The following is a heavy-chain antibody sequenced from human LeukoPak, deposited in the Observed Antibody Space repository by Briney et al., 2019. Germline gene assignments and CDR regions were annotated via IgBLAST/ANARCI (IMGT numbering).Heavy chain of an antibody. V-gene: IGHV4-59*07. Sequence: SDTLSLTCTVSGGSISSHYWSWIRQPPGKGLEWIGYIYYSGSTNYNPSLKSRVTISVDTSKNQFSLKLSSVTAADTAVYYCASRSNWNRFDYWGQGTLVTVSS. J-gene: IGHJ4*02. CDR1: GGSISSHY. CDR3: ASRSNWNRFDY. D-gene: IGHD1-20*01. CDR2: IYYSGST.